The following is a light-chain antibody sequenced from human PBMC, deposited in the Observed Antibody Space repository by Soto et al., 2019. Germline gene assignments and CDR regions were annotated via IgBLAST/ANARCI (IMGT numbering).Light chain of an antibody. V-gene: IGKV1-5*01. Sequence: DIQMTQSPSTLSASVGDRVTITCRARQSISSWLAWYQQKPGEAPKLLIYDASNLESGVPSRFSGNGSGTEFTLTISSLQPDDFATYYCQQYNAYSPLTFGGGTKVEI. CDR2: DAS. CDR3: QQYNAYSPLT. J-gene: IGKJ4*01. CDR1: QSISSW.